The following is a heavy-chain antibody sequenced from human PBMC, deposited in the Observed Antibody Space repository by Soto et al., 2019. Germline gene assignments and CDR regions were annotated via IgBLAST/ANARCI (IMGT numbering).Heavy chain of an antibody. Sequence: GASVKVSCKASGYTFTSYGISWVRQAPGQGLEWMGWISAYNGNTNYAQKLQGRVTMTTDTSTSTAYMELRSLRSDDTAVYYCAREPQGWEPRPEYFQHWGQGTLVTVSS. D-gene: IGHD1-26*01. V-gene: IGHV1-18*01. CDR1: GYTFTSYG. CDR2: ISAYNGNT. J-gene: IGHJ1*01. CDR3: AREPQGWEPRPEYFQH.